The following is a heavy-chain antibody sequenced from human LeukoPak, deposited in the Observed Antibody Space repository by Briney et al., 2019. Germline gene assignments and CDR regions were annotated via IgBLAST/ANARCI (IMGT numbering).Heavy chain of an antibody. Sequence: GASVKVSCKASGYTFSTYDINWVRQATGQGLEWMGYINPNRGNTGCAQKFQGRVTMTRDTSINTAYMELSSLTSEDTAMYYCARELRRDDPWGQGTLVTVSS. CDR3: ARELRRDDP. J-gene: IGHJ5*02. V-gene: IGHV1-8*01. CDR1: GYTFSTYD. CDR2: INPNRGNT. D-gene: IGHD5-24*01.